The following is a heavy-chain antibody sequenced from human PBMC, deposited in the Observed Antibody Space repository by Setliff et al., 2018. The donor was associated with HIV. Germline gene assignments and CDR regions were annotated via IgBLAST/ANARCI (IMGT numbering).Heavy chain of an antibody. V-gene: IGHV4-61*08. J-gene: IGHJ2*01. Sequence: SETLSLTCTVSGGSIGSGGSYWSWIRQPPGKGLEWIGQISHSGTTSYNSSLKSRVVMSVDSYKNQFSLTLTSLTAADTAIYYCARHQRLRGLQPPYWYFDLWGRGTLVTVSS. CDR3: ARHQRLRGLQPPYWYFDL. D-gene: IGHD6-25*01. CDR1: GGSIGSGGSY. CDR2: ISHSGTT.